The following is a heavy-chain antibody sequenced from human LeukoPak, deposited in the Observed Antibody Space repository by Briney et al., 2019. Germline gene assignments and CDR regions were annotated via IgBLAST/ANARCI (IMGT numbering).Heavy chain of an antibody. CDR2: IYYSGST. V-gene: IGHV4-59*08. CDR1: GGSISSYY. Sequence: SETLSLTCTVSGGSISSYYWSWIRQPPGKGLEWIGYIYYSGSTNYNPSLKSRVTISVDTSKNQFSLKLSSVTAADTAVYYCARRATGYSSGWHLFDYWGQGTLVTVSS. CDR3: ARRATGYSSGWHLFDY. J-gene: IGHJ4*02. D-gene: IGHD6-19*01.